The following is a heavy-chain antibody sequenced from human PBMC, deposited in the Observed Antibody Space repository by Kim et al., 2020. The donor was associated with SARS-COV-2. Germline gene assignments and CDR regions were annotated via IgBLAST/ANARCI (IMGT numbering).Heavy chain of an antibody. CDR3: AKDGNYGDYVDYYYGMDV. CDR2: ISYDGSNK. V-gene: IGHV3-30*18. CDR1: GFTFSSYG. D-gene: IGHD4-17*01. J-gene: IGHJ6*02. Sequence: GGSLRLSCAASGFTFSSYGMHWVRQAPGKGLEWVAVISYDGSNKYYADSVKGRFTISRDNSKNTLYLQMNSLRAEDTAVYYCAKDGNYGDYVDYYYGMDVWGQGTTVTVSS.